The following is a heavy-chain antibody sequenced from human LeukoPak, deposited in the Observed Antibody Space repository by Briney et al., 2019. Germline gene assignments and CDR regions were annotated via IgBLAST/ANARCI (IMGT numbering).Heavy chain of an antibody. Sequence: SETLSLTCTVSGVSISSYYWSWIRQPPGKGLEWIGYIYYSGSTNYNPSLKSRVTISVDTSKNQFSLKLSSVTAADTAVYYCARGSHYPSSGWYSSYYYGMDVWGQGITVTVSS. CDR3: ARGSHYPSSGWYSSYYYGMDV. V-gene: IGHV4-59*01. CDR1: GVSISSYY. J-gene: IGHJ6*02. CDR2: IYYSGST. D-gene: IGHD6-19*01.